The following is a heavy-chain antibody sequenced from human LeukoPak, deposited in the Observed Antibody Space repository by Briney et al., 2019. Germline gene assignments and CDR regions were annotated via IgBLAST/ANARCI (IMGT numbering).Heavy chain of an antibody. CDR1: GGTFSSYA. CDR2: IIPIFGKA. V-gene: IGHV1-69*13. J-gene: IGHJ4*02. D-gene: IGHD4-23*01. CDR3: ARGWLAETTVVTPYNY. Sequence: SVKVSCKASGGTFSSYAISWVRQAPGQGLEWMGGIIPIFGKANYAQKFQGRVTITADESTRTAYMELSSLRSEDTAVYYCARGWLAETTVVTPYNYWGRGTLVSVSS.